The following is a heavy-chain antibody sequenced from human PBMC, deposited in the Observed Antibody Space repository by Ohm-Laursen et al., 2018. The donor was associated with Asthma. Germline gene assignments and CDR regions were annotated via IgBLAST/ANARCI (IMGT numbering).Heavy chain of an antibody. J-gene: IGHJ3*01. D-gene: IGHD3-10*01. CDR1: GYTFSRYS. V-gene: IGHV3-21*04. CDR2: ISTASTFI. CDR3: AKPKYGSGSYYPDAFDV. Sequence: SLRLSCAASGYTFSRYSIHWVRQVPGKGLEWVASISTASTFIYYADSVRGRFTISRDNAKNSLYLQMNSLRAEDTALYYCAKPKYGSGSYYPDAFDVWGQGTMVTVSS.